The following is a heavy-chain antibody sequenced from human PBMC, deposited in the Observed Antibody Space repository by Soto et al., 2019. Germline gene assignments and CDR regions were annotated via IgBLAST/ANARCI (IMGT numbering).Heavy chain of an antibody. D-gene: IGHD3-9*01. V-gene: IGHV4-59*08. J-gene: IGHJ4*02. CDR3: ASSALLRYFDWLPYFDY. Sequence: SETLSLTCTVSGGSISSYYWSWIRQPPGKGLEWIGYIYYSGSTNYNPSLKSRVTISVDTSKNQFSLKLSSVTAADTAVYYCASSALLRYFDWLPYFDYWGQGTLVTVSS. CDR1: GGSISSYY. CDR2: IYYSGST.